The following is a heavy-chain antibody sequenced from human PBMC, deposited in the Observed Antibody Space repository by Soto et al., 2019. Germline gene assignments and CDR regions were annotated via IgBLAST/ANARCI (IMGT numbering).Heavy chain of an antibody. V-gene: IGHV3-64*01. J-gene: IGHJ6*03. CDR2: ISSNGGST. CDR3: ARGSNAETWYYYYYMDV. D-gene: IGHD4-4*01. CDR1: GFTFSSYA. Sequence: GGSLRLSCAASGFTFSSYAMHWVRQAPGKGLEYVSAISSNGGSTYYANSVKGRFTISRDNSKNTLYLQMGSLRAEDMAVYYCARGSNAETWYYYYYMDVWGKGTTVTVSS.